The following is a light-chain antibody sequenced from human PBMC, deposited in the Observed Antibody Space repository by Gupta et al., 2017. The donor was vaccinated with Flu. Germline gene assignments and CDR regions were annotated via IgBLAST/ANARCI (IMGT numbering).Light chain of an antibody. Sequence: DIQMTQSPSSLYVSLGDRISITCRASEDINTYLNWYQQRPGESPKLLVYSASTLQGGVPSRFSGSGSGTDFTLTIASVQPGDFATYYCQQTDSMPNTFGQGT. CDR3: QQTDSMPNT. CDR1: EDINTY. J-gene: IGKJ2*01. V-gene: IGKV1-39*01. CDR2: SAS.